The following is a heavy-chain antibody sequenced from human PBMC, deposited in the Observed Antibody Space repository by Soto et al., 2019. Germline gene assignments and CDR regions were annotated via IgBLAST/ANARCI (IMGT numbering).Heavy chain of an antibody. CDR1: GFTFSTHA. Sequence: QVQLVESGGGVVQPVRSLRLSCAASGFTFSTHAMHWVRQAPGKGLECVAIVSFDGSNKYYADSVKGRFTISRDNSKNTIYLQMSGLTPEDTAVYYCARDQTGITTTGGGRIDHWGQGTLVTVSS. CDR2: VSFDGSNK. CDR3: ARDQTGITTTGGGRIDH. V-gene: IGHV3-30-3*01. J-gene: IGHJ4*02. D-gene: IGHD1-20*01.